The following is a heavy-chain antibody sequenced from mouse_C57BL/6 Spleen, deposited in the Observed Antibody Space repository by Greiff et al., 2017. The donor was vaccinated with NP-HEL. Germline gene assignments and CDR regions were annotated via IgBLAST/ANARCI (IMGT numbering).Heavy chain of an antibody. Sequence: QVQLQQPGAELVKPGASVKLSCKASGYTFTSYWMHWVKQRPGQGLEWIGMIHPNSGSTNYNEKFKSKATLTVDKSSSTAYMQLSSLTSEDSAVYYCARCWDYYGSSPLYWGQGTTLTVSS. CDR1: GYTFTSYW. D-gene: IGHD1-1*01. V-gene: IGHV1-64*01. CDR2: IHPNSGST. CDR3: ARCWDYYGSSPLY. J-gene: IGHJ2*01.